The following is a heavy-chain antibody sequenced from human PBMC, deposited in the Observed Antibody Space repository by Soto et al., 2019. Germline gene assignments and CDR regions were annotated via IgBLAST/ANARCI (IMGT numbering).Heavy chain of an antibody. J-gene: IGHJ6*02. D-gene: IGHD2-2*01. CDR2: ISKSGTTT. CDR1: GFTFSGHG. Sequence: GGSLRLSCVVSGFTFSGHGMNWVRQGQGKGLEWLSSISKSGTTTYYADSVKGRFTISRDNAKNSLYLQMNSLRAEDTAVYYCARTGTLGYCISTSCYGYYYYGMDVWGQGTTVIVSS. V-gene: IGHV3-48*04. CDR3: ARTGTLGYCISTSCYGYYYYGMDV.